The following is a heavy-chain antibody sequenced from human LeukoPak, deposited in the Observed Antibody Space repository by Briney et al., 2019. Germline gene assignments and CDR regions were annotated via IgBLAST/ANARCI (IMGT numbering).Heavy chain of an antibody. CDR1: GFTFSSYA. Sequence: GGSLRLSCAASGFTFSSYAMSWVRQAPEKGLEWVSGVSGSGGSTYYADSVKGRFTISRDNSKNTLYLQMNSLRAEDTAVYYCAKDAAYCGGDCYWGWFDPWGQGTLVTVSS. J-gene: IGHJ5*02. V-gene: IGHV3-23*01. CDR3: AKDAAYCGGDCYWGWFDP. CDR2: VSGSGGST. D-gene: IGHD2-21*02.